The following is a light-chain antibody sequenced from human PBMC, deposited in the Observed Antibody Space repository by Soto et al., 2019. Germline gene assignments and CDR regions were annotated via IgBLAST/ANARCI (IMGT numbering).Light chain of an antibody. V-gene: IGKV1-39*01. CDR1: QSISNF. CDR2: VAS. Sequence: DIQMTQSPSSLSASVGDRVTITCRASQSISNFLNWYQHIPGKAPKLLIYVASSLQSAVPSRFSGSGSGTEFTLTISSLQPEDFATYYCQQSYSTPPWTFGQGTKVEI. CDR3: QQSYSTPPWT. J-gene: IGKJ1*01.